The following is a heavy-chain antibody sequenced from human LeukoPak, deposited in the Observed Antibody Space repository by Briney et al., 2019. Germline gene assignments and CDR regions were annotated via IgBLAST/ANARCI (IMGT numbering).Heavy chain of an antibody. CDR1: GFTFSTYS. CDR2: ISGSSSYT. V-gene: IGHV3-21*01. J-gene: IGHJ5*02. D-gene: IGHD4-17*01. CDR3: ARDGTVTAGPFDP. Sequence: GGSLRLSCAAPGFTFSTYSMNWVRQAPGKGLEWVSSISGSSSYTLYADSVRGRFTISRDNAKNSLYLQMNSLRAEDTAVYYCARDGTVTAGPFDPWGGGTLVTVSS.